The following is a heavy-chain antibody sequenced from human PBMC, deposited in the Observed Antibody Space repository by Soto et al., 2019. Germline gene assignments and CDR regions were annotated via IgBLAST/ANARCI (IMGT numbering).Heavy chain of an antibody. CDR3: ASINDYGGPAEYFQH. Sequence: PGESLKISCKGSGYSFTSYWIGWVRQMPGKGLEWMGIIYPGDSDTRYSPSFQGQVTISADKSISTAYLQWSSLKASDTAMYYCASINDYGGPAEYFQHWGQGTLVTVTS. D-gene: IGHD4-17*01. CDR1: GYSFTSYW. V-gene: IGHV5-51*01. CDR2: IYPGDSDT. J-gene: IGHJ1*01.